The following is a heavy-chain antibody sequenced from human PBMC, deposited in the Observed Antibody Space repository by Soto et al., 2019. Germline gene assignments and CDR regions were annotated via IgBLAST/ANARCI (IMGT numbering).Heavy chain of an antibody. CDR3: ARLPSSGNPNGGALDL. J-gene: IGHJ1*01. V-gene: IGHV5-51*01. CDR1: GYTFTTYW. D-gene: IGHD4-17*01. Sequence: LGESLKISCEASGYTFTTYWIAWVRQVPGKGLEWMAIIYPGDSDTRYSPSSQGQVTVSVDNSVNTAFLQLTSLKASDSGMHYCARLPSSGNPNGGALDLWGQGTMVTVS. CDR2: IYPGDSDT.